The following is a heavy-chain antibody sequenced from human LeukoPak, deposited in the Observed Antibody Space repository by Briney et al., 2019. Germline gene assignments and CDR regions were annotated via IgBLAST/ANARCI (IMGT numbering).Heavy chain of an antibody. J-gene: IGHJ4*02. CDR3: ARGLSGDCFDY. V-gene: IGHV4-39*01. CDR2: IYYSGST. Sequence: PSETLSLTCTVSGGSISSSSYYWGWIRQPPGKGLEWIGSIYYSGSTYYNPSLKSRVTISVDTSKNQFSLKLSSVTAADTAVYYCARGLSGDCFDYWGQGILVTVSS. D-gene: IGHD3-10*01. CDR1: GGSISSSSYY.